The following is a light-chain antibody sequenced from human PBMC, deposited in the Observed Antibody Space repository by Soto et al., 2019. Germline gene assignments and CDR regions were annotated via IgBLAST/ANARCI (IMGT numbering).Light chain of an antibody. CDR3: QSYNSYLWT. CDR1: QSISSW. Sequence: DIQMTQSPTTLSASVGDRVTITCRAGQSISSWLAWYQQKPGKAPKLPIYDASSLESGVPSRFSGSGSGTEFTLTISSLQPDDFATYYCQSYNSYLWTFGQGTKVDIK. J-gene: IGKJ1*01. CDR2: DAS. V-gene: IGKV1-5*01.